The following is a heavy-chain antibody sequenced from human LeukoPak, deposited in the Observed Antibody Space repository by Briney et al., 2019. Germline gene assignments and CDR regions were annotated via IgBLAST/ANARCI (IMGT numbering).Heavy chain of an antibody. D-gene: IGHD3-22*01. Sequence: SGTLSLTCTVSGGSISSYYWSWIRQPPGKGLEWIGYIYYSGSTNYNPSLKSRVTISVDTSKNQFSLKLSSVTAADTAVYYCARGTLYDSSGQTFDYWGQGTLVTVSS. CDR1: GGSISSYY. CDR3: ARGTLYDSSGQTFDY. J-gene: IGHJ4*02. V-gene: IGHV4-59*01. CDR2: IYYSGST.